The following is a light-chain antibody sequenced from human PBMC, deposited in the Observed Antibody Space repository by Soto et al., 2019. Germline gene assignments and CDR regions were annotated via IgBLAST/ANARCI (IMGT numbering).Light chain of an antibody. J-gene: IGKJ2*01. CDR3: QNYHV. CDR2: QTS. CDR1: DSITTW. V-gene: IGKV1-5*03. Sequence: QLIQSPSTLSASVGDRVNITCRGTDSITTWLAWYQQKRGKAPTLLIYQTSVLQNGGPARFSGTGSETECTLTIDSLQPDDVATYYCQNYHVFGEGTKVEI.